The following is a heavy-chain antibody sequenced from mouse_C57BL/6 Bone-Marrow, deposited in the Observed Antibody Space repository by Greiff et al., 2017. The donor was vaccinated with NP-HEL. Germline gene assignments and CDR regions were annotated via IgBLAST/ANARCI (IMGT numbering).Heavy chain of an antibody. Sequence: VRRKQVGTVLARPGASVKMSCKTSGYTFTSYWMHWVKQRPGQGLEWIGAIYPGNSDTSYNQKFKGKAKLTAVTSASTAYMELSSLTNEDSAVYYCTITTVVGYYAMDYWGQGTSVTVSS. CDR3: TITTVVGYYAMDY. D-gene: IGHD1-1*01. J-gene: IGHJ4*01. CDR2: IYPGNSDT. CDR1: GYTFTSYW. V-gene: IGHV1-5*01.